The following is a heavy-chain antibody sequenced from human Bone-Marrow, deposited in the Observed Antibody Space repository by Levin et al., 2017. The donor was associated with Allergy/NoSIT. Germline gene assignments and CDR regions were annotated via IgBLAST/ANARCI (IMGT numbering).Heavy chain of an antibody. D-gene: IGHD3-22*01. Sequence: GESLKISCAASGILFSSYDMNWVRQAPGKGLEWVSSISAGGNYIYYADSVKGRFTISRDNAKNSLFLQMNSLRAEDTAVYYYASWAMYHYDRSSFDYFYYAIDVWGQRTTVTVSS. CDR1: GILFSSYD. V-gene: IGHV3-21*01. CDR2: ISAGGNYI. J-gene: IGHJ6*02. CDR3: ASWAMYHYDRSSFDYFYYAIDV.